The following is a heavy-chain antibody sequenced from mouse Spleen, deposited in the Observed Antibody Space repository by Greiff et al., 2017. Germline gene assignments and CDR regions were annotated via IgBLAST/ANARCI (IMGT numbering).Heavy chain of an antibody. CDR1: GFTFSDYG. D-gene: IGHD2-4*01. V-gene: IGHV5-17*01. CDR2: ISSGSSTI. Sequence: DVKLVESGGGLVKPGGSLKLSCAASGFTFSDYGMHWVRQAPEKGLEWVAYISSGSSTIYYADTVKGRFTISRDNAKNTLFLQMTSLRSEDTAMYYCAHDYDGAWFAYWGQGTLVTVSA. CDR3: AHDYDGAWFAY. J-gene: IGHJ3*01.